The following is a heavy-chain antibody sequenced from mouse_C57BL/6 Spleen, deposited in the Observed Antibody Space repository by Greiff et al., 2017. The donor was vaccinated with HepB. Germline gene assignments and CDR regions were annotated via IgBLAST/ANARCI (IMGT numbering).Heavy chain of an antibody. CDR3: ASYYDYDEGYWYFDV. CDR1: GFTFSSYA. CDR2: ISDGGSYT. D-gene: IGHD2-4*01. V-gene: IGHV5-4*01. J-gene: IGHJ1*03. Sequence: EVQRVESGGGLVKPGGSLKLSCAASGFTFSSYAMSWVRQTPEKRLEWVATISDGGSYTYYPDNVKGRFTISRDNAKNNLYLQMSHLKSEDTAMYYCASYYDYDEGYWYFDVWGTGTTVTVSS.